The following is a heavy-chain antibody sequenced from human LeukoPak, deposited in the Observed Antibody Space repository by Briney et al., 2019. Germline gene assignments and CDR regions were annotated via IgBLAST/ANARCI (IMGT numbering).Heavy chain of an antibody. Sequence: GGSLRLSCAASGFTFSNYWMHWVRQVPGKGLEWVANIKQDVSEKYYVDSVKGRFTISRDNAKNSLYLQMNSLRAEDTAVYYCARDLGYCSSTSCYEEPGYFDYWGQGTLVTVSS. J-gene: IGHJ4*02. D-gene: IGHD2-2*01. CDR3: ARDLGYCSSTSCYEEPGYFDY. CDR1: GFTFSNYW. V-gene: IGHV3-7*01. CDR2: IKQDVSEK.